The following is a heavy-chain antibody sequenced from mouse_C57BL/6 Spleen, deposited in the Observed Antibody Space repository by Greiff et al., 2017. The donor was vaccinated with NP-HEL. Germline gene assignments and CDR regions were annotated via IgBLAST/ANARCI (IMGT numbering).Heavy chain of an antibody. D-gene: IGHD1-1*01. CDR3: ASPYYYGSSYAMDY. V-gene: IGHV1-39*01. Sequence: SGPELVKPGASVKISCKASGYSFTDYNMNWVKQSNGKSLEWIGVINPNYGTTSYNQKFKGKATLTVDQSSSTAYMQLNSLTSEDSAVYYCASPYYYGSSYAMDYWGQGTSVTVSS. CDR1: GYSFTDYN. J-gene: IGHJ4*01. CDR2: INPNYGTT.